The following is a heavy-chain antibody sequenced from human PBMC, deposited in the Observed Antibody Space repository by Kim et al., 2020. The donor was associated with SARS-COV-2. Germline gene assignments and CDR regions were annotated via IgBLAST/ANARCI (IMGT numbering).Heavy chain of an antibody. CDR3: ARGIEWYRCYFDY. D-gene: IGHD1-26*01. CDR1: GFTFSTSW. Sequence: GGSLRLSCAASGFTFSTSWMNWVRQAPGKGLEWVANIKQDGSEKYYVDSVKGRFTISRDNAKNSLYLQMNSLRAEDTAVYYCARGIEWYRCYFDYWGQGTLVTVSS. V-gene: IGHV3-7*03. CDR2: IKQDGSEK. J-gene: IGHJ4*02.